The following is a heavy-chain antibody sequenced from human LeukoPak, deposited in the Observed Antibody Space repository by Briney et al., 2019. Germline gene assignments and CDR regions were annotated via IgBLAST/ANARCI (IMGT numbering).Heavy chain of an antibody. CDR3: ARDRDSSGWYLYFDY. D-gene: IGHD6-19*01. V-gene: IGHV1-18*01. Sequence: GASVKVPCKASGYTFTSYGISWVRQAPGQGLEWMGWISAYNGNTNYAQKLQGRVTMTTDTSTSTAYMELRSLRSDDTAVYYCARDRDSSGWYLYFDYWGQGTLVTVSS. CDR2: ISAYNGNT. J-gene: IGHJ4*02. CDR1: GYTFTSYG.